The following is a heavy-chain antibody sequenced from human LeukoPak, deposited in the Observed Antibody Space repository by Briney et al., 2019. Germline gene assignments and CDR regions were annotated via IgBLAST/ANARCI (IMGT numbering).Heavy chain of an antibody. J-gene: IGHJ4*02. D-gene: IGHD4-17*01. CDR2: IKDSGST. V-gene: IGHV4-34*01. Sequence: SETLSLTCAVYGGSFSGSFWTWIRQPPGKGLEWIGEIKDSGSTNYNPSLKSRVTISVDTSKNQFSLKLSSVTAADTAVYYCAGWNDYAFDYWGQGTLVTVSS. CDR1: GGSFSGSF. CDR3: AGWNDYAFDY.